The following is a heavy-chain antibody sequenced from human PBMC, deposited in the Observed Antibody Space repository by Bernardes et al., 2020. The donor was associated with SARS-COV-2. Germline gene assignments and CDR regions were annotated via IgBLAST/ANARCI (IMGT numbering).Heavy chain of an antibody. V-gene: IGHV5-10-1*01. Sequence: GASLNISCKGSCYIFTSYWISWVRPIPGKGLWWVWMIAPSDSYTNYSPSFQGHVTISADKSISTAYLQWSRLKATETAMYYCATIGEFCSGGSCHRGWGQGTLVTVAS. CDR1: CYIFTSYW. J-gene: IGHJ4*02. CDR2: IAPSDSYT. D-gene: IGHD2-15*01. CDR3: ATIGEFCSGGSCHRG.